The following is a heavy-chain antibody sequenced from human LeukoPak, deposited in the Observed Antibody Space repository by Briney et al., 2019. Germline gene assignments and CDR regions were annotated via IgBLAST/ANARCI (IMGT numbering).Heavy chain of an antibody. J-gene: IGHJ4*02. D-gene: IGHD1-26*01. V-gene: IGHV4-30-4*08. CDR2: IYYSGST. CDR1: GGSISSGDYY. Sequence: SETLSLTCTVSGGSISSGDYYWSWIRQPPGKGLEWIGYIYYSGSTYYNPSLKNRVTISVDTSKNQFSLKLSSVTAADTAVYYCARSIVGATGDYWGQGTLVTVSS. CDR3: ARSIVGATGDY.